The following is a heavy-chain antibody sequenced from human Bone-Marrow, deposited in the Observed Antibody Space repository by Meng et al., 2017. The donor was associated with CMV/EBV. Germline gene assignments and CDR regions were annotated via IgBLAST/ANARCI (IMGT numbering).Heavy chain of an antibody. CDR3: ARGCRDYYDSSGLGGSYYFDY. Sequence: QVQLQQWGAGLLKPSETLSLTWAVYGGSCSGDYWSWTRQRPGKGLEWIGESNHSGSTNYDPSLKSRVTISVDMSKNQFSLKLSSVTAADTAVYYCARGCRDYYDSSGLGGSYYFDYWGQGTRVTVSS. D-gene: IGHD3-22*01. CDR1: GGSCSGDY. J-gene: IGHJ4*02. CDR2: SNHSGST. V-gene: IGHV4-34*01.